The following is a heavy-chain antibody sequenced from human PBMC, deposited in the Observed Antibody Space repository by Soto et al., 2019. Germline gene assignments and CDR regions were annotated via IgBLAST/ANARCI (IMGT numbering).Heavy chain of an antibody. CDR1: GYTFTGYY. CDR3: ARDLGSSWYYWFDP. V-gene: IGHV1-2*04. CDR2: INPNSGGT. Sequence: QVQLVQSGAEVKKPGASVKVSCKASGYTFTGYYMHWVRQAPGQGLEWMGWINPNSGGTNYARKCQGWVTMTRDTSISTAYMELSRLRSDDTAVYYCARDLGSSWYYWFDPWGQGTLVTVSS. J-gene: IGHJ5*02. D-gene: IGHD6-13*01.